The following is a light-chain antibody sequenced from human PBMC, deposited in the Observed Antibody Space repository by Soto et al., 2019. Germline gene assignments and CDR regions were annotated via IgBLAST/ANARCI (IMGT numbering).Light chain of an antibody. CDR2: DVS. J-gene: IGLJ1*01. CDR3: CSYAASNTFV. Sequence: QSVLTQPRSVSGSPGQSVTISCTGTSSDVGGYNYVSWYQQYSGKAPKVMIYDVSKRPSGVPDRFSGSKSGNTASLTISGLQAEDEADYYCCSYAASNTFVVGTGTKVTVL. CDR1: SSDVGGYNY. V-gene: IGLV2-11*01.